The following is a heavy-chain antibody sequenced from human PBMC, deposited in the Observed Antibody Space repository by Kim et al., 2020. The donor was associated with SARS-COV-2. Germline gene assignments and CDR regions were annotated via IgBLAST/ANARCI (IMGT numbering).Heavy chain of an antibody. D-gene: IGHD6-19*01. CDR3: VRDGGGTVAVTGPPSYYYGLDV. CDR1: GFVFSNFW. V-gene: IGHV3-7*01. J-gene: IGHJ6*02. CDR2: IKKDGNEK. Sequence: GGSLRLSCAASGFVFSNFWMTWVRQAPGKGLEWVANIKKDGNEKFYVDSVKGRFTISRDNAKRSLFLQLNSLRHEDTAVHYCVRDGGGTVAVTGPPSYYYGLDVWGQGTTVTVSS.